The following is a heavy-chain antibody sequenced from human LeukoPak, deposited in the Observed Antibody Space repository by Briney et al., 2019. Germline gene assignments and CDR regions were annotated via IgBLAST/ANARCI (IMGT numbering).Heavy chain of an antibody. CDR2: INPKTGGS. CDR3: ATRVSGINC. V-gene: IGHV1-2*06. D-gene: IGHD1-20*01. CDR1: GYTFTGYY. Sequence: ASLKLSCAASGYTFTGYYMHWVRQAPGQGLEWLGRINPKTGGSNYAQNFQVRVTMTSDTSTTTAYMELSSLNSADTAVYYCATRVSGINCWGQGTLVTVSS. J-gene: IGHJ4*02.